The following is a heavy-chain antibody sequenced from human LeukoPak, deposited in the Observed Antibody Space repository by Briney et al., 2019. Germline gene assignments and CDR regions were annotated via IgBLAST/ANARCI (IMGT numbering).Heavy chain of an antibody. J-gene: IGHJ5*02. CDR3: ARVSMVRGEGSWFDP. D-gene: IGHD3-10*01. CDR1: GFTFDDYG. V-gene: IGHV3-20*01. Sequence: PGGSMRLSCAASGFTFDDYGMSWVRQAPGKGLEWVSGINWNGGSTGYADSVKGRFTISRDNAKNSLYLQMNSLRAEDTALYHCARVSMVRGEGSWFDPWGQGTLVTVSS. CDR2: INWNGGST.